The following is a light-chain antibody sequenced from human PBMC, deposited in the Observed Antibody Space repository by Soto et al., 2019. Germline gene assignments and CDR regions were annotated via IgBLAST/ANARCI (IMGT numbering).Light chain of an antibody. V-gene: IGKV1-39*01. J-gene: IGKJ1*01. CDR1: QNIRSH. CDR2: GAS. Sequence: DIPMTQSPSSLSASVGDRVTITCRASQNIRSHLNWFQQKPGRAPNLLIYGASTLQSGVPSRFSGSGSGTDFILTISNLQPEDFAIYYCQQSFRTPRTFGQGTKVEIK. CDR3: QQSFRTPRT.